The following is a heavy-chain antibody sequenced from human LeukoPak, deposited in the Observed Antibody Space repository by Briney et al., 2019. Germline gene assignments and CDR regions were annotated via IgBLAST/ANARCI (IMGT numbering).Heavy chain of an antibody. CDR1: GFTFSTYW. V-gene: IGHV3-7*05. J-gene: IGHJ4*02. Sequence: GSLRLSCAASGFTFSTYWMSWVRQAPGKGLEWVVNIKQDGSEKYYVDSVKGRFSVSRDNAKNSLDLQMNSLRVEDTAVYYCARGQSWAFDYWGQGTLVTVSS. CDR2: IKQDGSEK. D-gene: IGHD1-26*01. CDR3: ARGQSWAFDY.